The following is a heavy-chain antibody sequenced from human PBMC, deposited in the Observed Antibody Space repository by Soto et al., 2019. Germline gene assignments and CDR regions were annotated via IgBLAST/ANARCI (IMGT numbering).Heavy chain of an antibody. Sequence: GESLKISCVGSGYTFTTYWVAWVRQMPGKGLEWMGIFYPGDSDTRYSPSFQGPVTISADKSISTAYLQWSSLKASDTAIYYCARGGKGGSHFYGMDVWGQGTTVTVSS. J-gene: IGHJ6*02. CDR1: GYTFTTYW. CDR2: FYPGDSDT. CDR3: ARGGKGGSHFYGMDV. V-gene: IGHV5-51*01. D-gene: IGHD1-26*01.